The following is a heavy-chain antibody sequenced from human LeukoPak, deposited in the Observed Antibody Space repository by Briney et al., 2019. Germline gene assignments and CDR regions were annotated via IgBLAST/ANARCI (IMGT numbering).Heavy chain of an antibody. Sequence: GGSLRLSCAASGFTVSSNYMSWVRQPPGKGLEWVSVIYSGGSTYYASYVKGRFTISRGNSKNTLYLKMNSLRVEDSAVYYFTRGYCSGGSGYCDYWGQGTLVTVSS. CDR1: GFTVSSNY. CDR2: IYSGGST. J-gene: IGHJ4*02. V-gene: IGHV3-66*01. D-gene: IGHD2-15*01. CDR3: TRGYCSGGSGYCDY.